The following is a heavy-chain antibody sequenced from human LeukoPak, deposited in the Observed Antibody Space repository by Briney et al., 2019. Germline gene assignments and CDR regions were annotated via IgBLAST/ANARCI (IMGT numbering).Heavy chain of an antibody. CDR3: ARAVGDFPFDY. D-gene: IGHD2-21*02. J-gene: IGHJ4*02. Sequence: PSQTLSLTCTVSGGSISSGGYYWSWIRQPPGKGLEWIGYIYHSGSTYYNPSLKSRVTISVDRSKNQFSLKLSSVTAADTAVYYCARAVGDFPFDYWGQGTLVTVSS. V-gene: IGHV4-30-2*01. CDR2: IYHSGST. CDR1: GGSISSGGYY.